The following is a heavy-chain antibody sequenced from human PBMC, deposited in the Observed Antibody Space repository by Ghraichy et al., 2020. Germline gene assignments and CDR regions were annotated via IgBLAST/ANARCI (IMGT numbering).Heavy chain of an antibody. D-gene: IGHD3-3*01. V-gene: IGHV4-34*01. CDR2: INHSGST. Sequence: SETLSLTCAVYGGSFSGYYWSWIRQPPGKGLEWIGEINHSGSTNYNPSLKSRVTISVDTSKNQFSLKLSSVTAADTAVYYCARGHRGVSYLIGSYFDYWGQGTLVTVSS. J-gene: IGHJ4*02. CDR3: ARGHRGVSYLIGSYFDY. CDR1: GGSFSGYY.